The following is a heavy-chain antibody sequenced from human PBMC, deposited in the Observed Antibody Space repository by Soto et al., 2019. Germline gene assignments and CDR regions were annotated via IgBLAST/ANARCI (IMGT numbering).Heavy chain of an antibody. CDR3: ARDRAGTTDSYNGMYV. D-gene: IGHD1-1*01. CDR2: IYYTGNT. V-gene: IGHV4-61*01. Sequence: SETLSLTCTVSGGSVSSGSYFWSWIRQPPGKRLEWLGYIYYTGNTNYNPYLKSRVTMSLDTSKNQFSLRLSSVTAADAAVYYCARDRAGTTDSYNGMYVWGRGSTVTVS. J-gene: IGHJ6*02. CDR1: GGSVSSGSYF.